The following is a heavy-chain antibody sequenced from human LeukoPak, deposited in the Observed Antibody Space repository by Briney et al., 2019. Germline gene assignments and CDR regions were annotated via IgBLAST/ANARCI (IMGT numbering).Heavy chain of an antibody. D-gene: IGHD5-12*01. V-gene: IGHV3-48*03. Sequence: GGSLRLSCAAFGFTFSNYEMNWVRQAPGKWLEWVSYISSSGSTIYYADSVKGRFTISRDNAKNSLYLQMNSLRAEDPAVYYCARGSLYVDRVATITCWGQGTQVTVSS. CDR3: ARGSLYVDRVATITC. CDR2: ISSSGSTI. CDR1: GFTFSNYE. J-gene: IGHJ4*02.